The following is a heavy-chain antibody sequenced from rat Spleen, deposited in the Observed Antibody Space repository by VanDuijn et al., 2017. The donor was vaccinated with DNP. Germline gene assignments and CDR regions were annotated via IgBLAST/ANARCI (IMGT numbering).Heavy chain of an antibody. J-gene: IGHJ2*01. D-gene: IGHD1-4*01. CDR3: ASRPPPTRGPFDY. Sequence: EVQLVESGGGLVQPGRSLKLSCAASGFTFSNYDMAWVRQAPTKGLEWVATISTGGGDINYRDSVKGRFTMSRDNAKSTLYLQMDSLRSEDTATYYCASRPPPTRGPFDYWGQGVTVTVSS. CDR2: ISTGGGDI. CDR1: GFTFSNYD. V-gene: IGHV5S23*01.